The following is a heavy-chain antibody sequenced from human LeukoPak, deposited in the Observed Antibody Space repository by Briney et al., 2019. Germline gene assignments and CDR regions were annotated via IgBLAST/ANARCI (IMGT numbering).Heavy chain of an antibody. CDR2: ISYDGSNK. CDR1: GFTFSSYG. Sequence: GGSLRLSCAASGFTFSSYGMHWVRQAPGKGLEWVAVISYDGSNKYYADSEKGRFTISRDNSKNTLYLQMNSLRAEDTAVYYCAKVAVAETYYYDSSGYNDYWGQGTLVTVSS. J-gene: IGHJ4*02. V-gene: IGHV3-30*18. D-gene: IGHD3-22*01. CDR3: AKVAVAETYYYDSSGYNDY.